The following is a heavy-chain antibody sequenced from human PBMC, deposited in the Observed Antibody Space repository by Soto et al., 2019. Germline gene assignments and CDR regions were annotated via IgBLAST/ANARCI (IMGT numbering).Heavy chain of an antibody. CDR1: GFTVSSNY. D-gene: IGHD6-19*01. J-gene: IGHJ6*02. CDR3: ARDLVAAVAGLHYYYYYGMDV. CDR2: IYSGGST. V-gene: IGHV3-53*01. Sequence: PGGSLRLSCAASGFTVSSNYMSWVRQAPGKGLEWVSVIYSGGSTYYADSVKGRFTISRDNSKNTLYLQMNSLRAEDTAVYYCARDLVAAVAGLHYYYYYGMDVWGQGTTVTVSS.